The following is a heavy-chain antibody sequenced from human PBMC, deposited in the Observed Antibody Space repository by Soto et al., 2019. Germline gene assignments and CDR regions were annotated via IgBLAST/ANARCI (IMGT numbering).Heavy chain of an antibody. CDR2: ISSDSIYT. V-gene: IGHV3-11*06. Sequence: QVQLVESGGGLVKPGGSLRLSCAASGFTFNDHYMTWIRQAPGKGLEWVSFISSDSIYTNSADCVKGRFTISRDNAKNLLYLQMSSLRVEDTAVYYCARDSTGSGLDYGMDVWGQGTTVAVSS. J-gene: IGHJ6*02. CDR1: GFTFNDHY. CDR3: ARDSTGSGLDYGMDV. D-gene: IGHD3-10*01.